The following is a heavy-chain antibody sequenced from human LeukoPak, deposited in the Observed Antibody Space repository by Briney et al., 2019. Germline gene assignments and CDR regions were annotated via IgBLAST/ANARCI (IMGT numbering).Heavy chain of an antibody. CDR2: IRYDGSNK. CDR3: AKGRERNYPHYYIDV. D-gene: IGHD4-11*01. Sequence: GGSLRLSCAASGFTFSSYGMHWVRQAPGKGLEWVAFIRYDGSNKYYADSVKGRFTISRDNSKNTLYLQMNSLRAEDTAVYYCAKGRERNYPHYYIDVWGKGTTVTVSS. V-gene: IGHV3-30*02. J-gene: IGHJ6*03. CDR1: GFTFSSYG.